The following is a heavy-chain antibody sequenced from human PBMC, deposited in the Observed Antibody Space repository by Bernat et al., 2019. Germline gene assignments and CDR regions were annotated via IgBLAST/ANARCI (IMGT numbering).Heavy chain of an antibody. D-gene: IGHD3-16*02. V-gene: IGHV3-30*01. CDR2: ISYDGSNK. CDR3: AKRPSRLGELSYYAFDI. Sequence: QVQLVESGGGVVQPGRSLRLSCAASGFTFSSYAMHWVRQAPGKGLEWVAVISYDGSNKYYADSVKGRFTISRDNSKNTLYLQMNSLRAEDTAVYYCAKRPSRLGELSYYAFDIWGQGTMVTVSS. J-gene: IGHJ3*02. CDR1: GFTFSSYA.